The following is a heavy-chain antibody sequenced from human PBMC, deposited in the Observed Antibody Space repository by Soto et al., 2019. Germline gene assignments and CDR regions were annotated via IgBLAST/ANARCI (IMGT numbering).Heavy chain of an antibody. CDR3: ATGLVTKNALYANRHYYDSSGYYFGLDY. D-gene: IGHD3-22*01. V-gene: IGHV1-24*01. CDR2: FDPEDGET. CDR1: GYTLTELS. Sequence: ASVKVSCKVSGYTLTELSMHWVRQAPGKGLEWMGGFDPEDGETIYAQKFQGRVTMTEDTSTDTAYMELSSLRSEDTAVYYCATGLVTKNALYANRHYYDSSGYYFGLDYWGQGTLVTVSS. J-gene: IGHJ4*02.